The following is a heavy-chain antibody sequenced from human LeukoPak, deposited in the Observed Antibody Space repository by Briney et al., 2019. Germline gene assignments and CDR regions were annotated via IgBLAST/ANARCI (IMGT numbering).Heavy chain of an antibody. Sequence: PGGSLRLSCAGSGFNFSSFVMTWVCQAPGKGLEWVSSISASGRSTYYADSVKGRFTISRDNSKNTLYLQVNSLRAEDTAVYHCAKKSPIFGVVIPLFDYWGQGTLVSVSS. CDR2: ISASGRST. V-gene: IGHV3-23*01. CDR3: AKKSPIFGVVIPLFDY. J-gene: IGHJ4*02. D-gene: IGHD3-3*01. CDR1: GFNFSSFV.